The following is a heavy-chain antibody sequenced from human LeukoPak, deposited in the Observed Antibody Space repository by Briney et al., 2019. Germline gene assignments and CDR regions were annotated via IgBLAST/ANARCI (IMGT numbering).Heavy chain of an antibody. CDR1: GFTFSGYE. V-gene: IGHV3-48*03. CDR2: ISRSGTII. D-gene: IGHD3-3*01. CDR3: ARERDDYYFDY. J-gene: IGHJ4*02. Sequence: GGSLRLSCAASGFTFSGYEMNWVRQAPGKGLEWVSCISRSGTIISYADSVRGRLTISRDNAKNSLYLQMNSLRAEDTAVYYCARERDDYYFDYWGQGTLVTVSS.